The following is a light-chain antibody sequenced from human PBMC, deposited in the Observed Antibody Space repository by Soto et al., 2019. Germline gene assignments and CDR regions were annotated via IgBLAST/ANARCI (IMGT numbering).Light chain of an antibody. Sequence: DIVMTQSPLSLPVTPGEAVSISCRSSQSLLHKNGNNYFNWYRQKPGQSPQLLIYMGFKRASGVSDRFNGNGSGTYFTLKISRVEAEDAGVYYCMQALQTPRTFGEGTKVEIK. V-gene: IGKV2-28*01. J-gene: IGKJ1*01. CDR2: MGF. CDR3: MQALQTPRT. CDR1: QSLLHKNGNNY.